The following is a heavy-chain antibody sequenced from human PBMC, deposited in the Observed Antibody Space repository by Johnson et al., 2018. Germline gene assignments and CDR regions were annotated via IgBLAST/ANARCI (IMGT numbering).Heavy chain of an antibody. D-gene: IGHD3-22*01. CDR3: ARGGYYDSSGYYGVAFVI. V-gene: IGHV3-30*03. J-gene: IGHJ3*02. CDR1: GFSFSNHG. Sequence: VQLVESGGGLVQPGGSLRLSCAASGFSFSNHGMHWVRQAPGKGLEWVAVVPYDGSNKYYADSVKGRFTISRDNSENTLYLQMNSRRAGATAVYYCARGGYYDSSGYYGVAFVIWGQGTMVTVSS. CDR2: VPYDGSNK.